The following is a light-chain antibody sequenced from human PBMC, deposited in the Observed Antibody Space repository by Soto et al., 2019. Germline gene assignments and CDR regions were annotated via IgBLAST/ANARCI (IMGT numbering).Light chain of an antibody. Sequence: DIQMTQSPSSVSASVGDRVTITCRASPGISSWLVWYQQKPGKAPKLLIYAAASLQSGGPSRFSGSGSGTDFTLTISSLQPEDVATYYCQQANSFPLTFGPGTKVDIK. CDR3: QQANSFPLT. V-gene: IGKV1D-12*01. CDR2: AAA. J-gene: IGKJ3*01. CDR1: PGISSW.